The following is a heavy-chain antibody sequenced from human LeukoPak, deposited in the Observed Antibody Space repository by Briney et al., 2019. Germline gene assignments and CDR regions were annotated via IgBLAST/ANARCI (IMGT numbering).Heavy chain of an antibody. D-gene: IGHD2-15*01. Sequence: PSETLSLTCSVSGGSTRSGRHHWAWVRQPPGTGLEFIGSLDESGRPYYNAPLKSRVTISEDSSGKQFSLNLSSVTAADTAVYYCARDLGGYPFFMDVWGRGTTVIVSS. J-gene: IGHJ6*03. CDR3: ARDLGGYPFFMDV. CDR1: GGSTRSGRHH. V-gene: IGHV4-39*07. CDR2: LDESGRP.